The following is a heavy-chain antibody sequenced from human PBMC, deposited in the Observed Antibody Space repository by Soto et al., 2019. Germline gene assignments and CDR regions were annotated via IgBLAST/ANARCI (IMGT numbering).Heavy chain of an antibody. V-gene: IGHV3-7*01. CDR1: GFTFSSYW. CDR3: ARDRVGSSWTYYFDS. CDR2: IKKDGSEK. D-gene: IGHD6-13*01. J-gene: IGHJ4*02. Sequence: EVQLVESGGGLVQPGGSLRLSCAASGFTFSSYWMSWVRQAPGKGLEWVANIKKDGSEKYYVDSVKGRITISRDNAKNSLSMQMNSLRAEDTAVYYCARDRVGSSWTYYFDSWGQGTLVTVSS.